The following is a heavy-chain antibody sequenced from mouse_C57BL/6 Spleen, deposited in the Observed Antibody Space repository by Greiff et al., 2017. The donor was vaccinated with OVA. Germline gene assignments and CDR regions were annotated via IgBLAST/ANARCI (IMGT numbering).Heavy chain of an antibody. V-gene: IGHV1-64*01. D-gene: IGHD1-1*01. CDR2: IHPNSGST. CDR1: GYTFTSYW. Sequence: VQLQQSGAELVKPGASVKLSCKASGYTFTSYWMHWVKQRPGQGLEWIGMIHPNSGSTNYNEKFKSKATLTVDKASSTAYMQLSSLTSEDSAVYYCSRAYGCSYWGQGTTLTVSS. CDR3: SRAYGCSY. J-gene: IGHJ2*01.